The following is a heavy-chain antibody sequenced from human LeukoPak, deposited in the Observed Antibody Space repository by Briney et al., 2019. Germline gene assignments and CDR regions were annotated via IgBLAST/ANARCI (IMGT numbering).Heavy chain of an antibody. CDR2: ISAYNGNT. CDR3: ARVSKYGGSGSYPDY. J-gene: IGHJ4*02. D-gene: IGHD1-26*01. Sequence: ASVKVSCKASGYTFTSYGISWVRQAPGQGLEWMGWISAYNGNTSYAQKLQGRVTMTTDTSTSTAYMELRSLRSDDTAVYYCARVSKYGGSGSYPDYWGQGTLVTVSS. V-gene: IGHV1-18*01. CDR1: GYTFTSYG.